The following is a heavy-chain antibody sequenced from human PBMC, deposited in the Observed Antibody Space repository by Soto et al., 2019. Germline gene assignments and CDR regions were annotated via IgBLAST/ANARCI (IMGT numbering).Heavy chain of an antibody. V-gene: IGHV4-31*03. D-gene: IGHD6-13*01. CDR3: GIAGIAAAGYFDY. J-gene: IGHJ4*02. CDR1: GGSIHRGGYY. CDR2: IYTIENT. Sequence: PSETLSLTCTVSGGSIHRGGYYWTWIRQYPGQGLEWIGYIYTIENTYYNPSLESRVTLSEDRSKNQFSLRLTSVTAADTAVYYCGIAGIAAAGYFDYWGQGTLVTVSS.